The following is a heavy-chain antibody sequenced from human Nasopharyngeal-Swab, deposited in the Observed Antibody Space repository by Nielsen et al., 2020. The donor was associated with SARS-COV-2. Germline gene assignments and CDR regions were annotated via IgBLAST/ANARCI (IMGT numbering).Heavy chain of an antibody. CDR1: GFTFRDYS. J-gene: IGHJ6*02. CDR3: ARGTVFGVANGMDV. D-gene: IGHD3-3*01. V-gene: IGHV3-21*01. Sequence: GESLKISCAASGFTFRDYSMNWVRQAPGKGLEWVSSIGRYGNDIFHADSVKGRFSVFSDAANKSIYLQMRSLRAEDTAVYYCARGTVFGVANGMDVWGQGTTVTVSS. CDR2: IGRYGNDI.